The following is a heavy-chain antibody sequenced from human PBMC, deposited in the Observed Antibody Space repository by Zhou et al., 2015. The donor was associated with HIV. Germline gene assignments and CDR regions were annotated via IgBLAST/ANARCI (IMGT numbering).Heavy chain of an antibody. CDR1: GGIFSSQA. D-gene: IGHD2-2*01. CDR2: IIPIFGIA. V-gene: IGHV1-69*13. CDR3: ARGMDQDVEVLPADYCFD. Sequence: QVQLVQSGAEVKKPGSSVKVSCKASGGIFSSQAISWVRQAPGQGLEWIGGIIPIFGIAKYSQKFQGRVTISADESTTTAYMELSSLKSDDSAVYYCARGMDQDVEVLPADYCFDYGVREPGSPSPQ. J-gene: IGHJ4*02.